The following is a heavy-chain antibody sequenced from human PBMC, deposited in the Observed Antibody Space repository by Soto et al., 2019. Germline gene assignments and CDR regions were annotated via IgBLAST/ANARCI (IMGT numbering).Heavy chain of an antibody. CDR2: ISYDGSNK. J-gene: IGHJ6*02. CDR3: AKDPIPQWIVATIDSLGMDV. CDR1: GFTFSSYG. D-gene: IGHD5-12*01. Sequence: GGSLRLSCAASGFTFSSYGMHWVRQAPGKGLEWVAVISYDGSNKYYADSVKGRFTISRDNSKNTLYLQMNSLRAEDTAVYYCAKDPIPQWIVATIDSLGMDVWGQGTTVTVSS. V-gene: IGHV3-30*18.